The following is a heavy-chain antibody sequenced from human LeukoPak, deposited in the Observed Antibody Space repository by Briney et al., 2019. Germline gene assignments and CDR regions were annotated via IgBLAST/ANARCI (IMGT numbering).Heavy chain of an antibody. D-gene: IGHD3-10*01. CDR2: ISGSGGST. Sequence: PGGSLRLSCAASGFTFNSHWMHWVRQAPGKGLEWVSAISGSGGSTYYADSVKGRFTISRDNSKNTLYLQMNSLRAEDTAVYYCAKTDYYSSGPDYWGQGTLVTVSS. CDR3: AKTDYYSSGPDY. V-gene: IGHV3-23*01. CDR1: GFTFNSHW. J-gene: IGHJ4*02.